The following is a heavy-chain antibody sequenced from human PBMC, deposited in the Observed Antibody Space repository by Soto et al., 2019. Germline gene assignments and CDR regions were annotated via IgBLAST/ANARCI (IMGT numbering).Heavy chain of an antibody. Sequence: PGGSLRLSCAASGFTFGSYWMHWVRQAPGKGLVWVSRINTDGSSTSYADSVKGRFTISRDNAKNTLYLQMNSLRADDTAVYYCAREWGPMICPGYWCQGILVTVSS. V-gene: IGHV3-74*01. CDR1: GFTFGSYW. CDR3: AREWGPMICPGY. CDR2: INTDGSST. D-gene: IGHD3-22*01. J-gene: IGHJ4*02.